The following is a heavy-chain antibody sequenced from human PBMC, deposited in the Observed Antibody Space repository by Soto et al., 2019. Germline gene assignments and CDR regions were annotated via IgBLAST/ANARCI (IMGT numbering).Heavy chain of an antibody. V-gene: IGHV3-30*18. CDR1: GFTFSSYG. CDR2: VSYDEITK. Sequence: QVQLVESGGGVVQPGRSLRLSCATSGFTFSSYGMNWVRQAPGKGLEWVAVVSYDEITKYYADSVKGRFTISRDNSKNTVYLQMNSLRPEDTPVYYCAKPLGLLRRAMAQGSDYWGQGTLVTVSS. CDR3: AKPLGLLRRAMAQGSDY. J-gene: IGHJ4*02. D-gene: IGHD5-18*01.